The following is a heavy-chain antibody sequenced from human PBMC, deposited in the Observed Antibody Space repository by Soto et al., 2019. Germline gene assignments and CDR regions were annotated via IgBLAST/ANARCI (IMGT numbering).Heavy chain of an antibody. V-gene: IGHV4-59*08. D-gene: IGHD3-22*01. CDR1: GGSISSYY. CDR2: IYYSGST. J-gene: IGHJ4*02. Sequence: SETLSLTCTVSGGSISSYYWSWIRQPPGKGQEWIGYIYYSGSTNYNPSLKSRVTMSVDTSKNQFSLKQSSVTAADTAVYYCASSPDYSDSSGYPGTFDNWGQGTLVAVSS. CDR3: ASSPDYSDSSGYPGTFDN.